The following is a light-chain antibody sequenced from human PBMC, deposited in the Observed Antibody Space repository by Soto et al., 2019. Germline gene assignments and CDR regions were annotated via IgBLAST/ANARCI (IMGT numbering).Light chain of an antibody. CDR1: QDLGSD. J-gene: IGKJ1*01. Sequence: EIVMTQSPATLSVSPGARATLLCSASQDLGSDLAWYQQKPGQAPRVLIQDTSTSATGIPARFSGSGSGTEYSLNISSLQSEDCAVYYGQQYNNWPRACGQGTKVEIK. CDR3: QQYNNWPRA. CDR2: DTS. V-gene: IGKV3-15*01.